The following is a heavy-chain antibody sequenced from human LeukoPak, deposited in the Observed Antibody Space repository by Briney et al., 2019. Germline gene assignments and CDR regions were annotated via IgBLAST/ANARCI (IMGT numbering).Heavy chain of an antibody. Sequence: ASVKVSCKASGGTFSSYAISWVRQAPGQGLEWMGRIIPILGIANYAQKFQGRVTITADKSTSTAHMELSSLRSEDTAVYYCARGYDYGKYPFDYWGQGTLVTVSS. J-gene: IGHJ4*02. CDR1: GGTFSSYA. D-gene: IGHD4-17*01. CDR2: IIPILGIA. CDR3: ARGYDYGKYPFDY. V-gene: IGHV1-69*04.